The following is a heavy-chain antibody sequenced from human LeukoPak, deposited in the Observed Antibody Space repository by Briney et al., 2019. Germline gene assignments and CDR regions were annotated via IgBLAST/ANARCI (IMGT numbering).Heavy chain of an antibody. J-gene: IGHJ4*02. CDR3: AKESRVLYYDFWSGYCY. CDR2: ISGSGTST. CDR1: GFTFSSYA. Sequence: GGSLRLSCAASGFTFSSYAMSWVRQAPGKGLEWVSAISGSGTSTYYADSVKGRFTISRDNSKNTLYLQMNSLRAEDTAVYYCAKESRVLYYDFWSGYCYWGQGTLVTVSS. V-gene: IGHV3-23*01. D-gene: IGHD3-3*01.